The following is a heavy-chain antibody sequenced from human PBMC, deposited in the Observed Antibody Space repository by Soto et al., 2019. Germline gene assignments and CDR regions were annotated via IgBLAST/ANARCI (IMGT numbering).Heavy chain of an antibody. J-gene: IGHJ3*02. Sequence: ASVKVSCKASGYIFTDYYMHWVRQAPGQELGWMGRINPNSGGTNYAQKFQGRVTMTRDTSISTAYTELSSLRSEDTAVYYCARGTPSQAFDIWGQGTLVTVSS. V-gene: IGHV1-2*06. CDR1: GYIFTDYY. CDR2: INPNSGGT. CDR3: ARGTPSQAFDI.